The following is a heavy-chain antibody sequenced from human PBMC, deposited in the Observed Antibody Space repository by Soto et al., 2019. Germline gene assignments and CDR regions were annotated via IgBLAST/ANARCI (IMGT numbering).Heavy chain of an antibody. D-gene: IGHD3-22*01. J-gene: IGHJ5*02. Sequence: QVQLVQSGAEVKKPGASVKVSCKASGYTFTSYAMHWVRQAPGQRLEWMGWINAGNGNTKYSQKFQGRVTITRDTSASTAYMELSSLRSEDTAVYYCARGRREVVVTVGRVDWFDPWGQGTLVTVSS. CDR2: INAGNGNT. CDR3: ARGRREVVVTVGRVDWFDP. CDR1: GYTFTSYA. V-gene: IGHV1-3*01.